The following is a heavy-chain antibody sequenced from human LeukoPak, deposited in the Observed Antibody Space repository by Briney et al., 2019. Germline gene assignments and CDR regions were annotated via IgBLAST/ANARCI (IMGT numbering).Heavy chain of an antibody. CDR3: ARDRARDYYYMDV. Sequence: PGGSLRLSCTASGFIFGDYVMSWVRQAPGKGLEWAAVISYDGSNKYYADSVKGRFTISRDNSKNTLYLQMNSLRAEDTAVYYCARDRARDYYYMDVWGKGTTVTVSS. J-gene: IGHJ6*03. D-gene: IGHD1-26*01. CDR1: GFIFGDYV. CDR2: ISYDGSNK. V-gene: IGHV3-30*04.